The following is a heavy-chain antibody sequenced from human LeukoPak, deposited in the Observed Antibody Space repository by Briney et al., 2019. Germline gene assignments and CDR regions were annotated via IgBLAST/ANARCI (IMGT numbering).Heavy chain of an antibody. V-gene: IGHV1-69*13. CDR2: IIPIFGTA. CDR3: ARAGRWLQLPLYFDY. D-gene: IGHD5-24*01. CDR1: GGTFSSYA. J-gene: IGHJ4*02. Sequence: ASVKVSCKASGGTFSSYAISWVRQAPGQGLEWMGGIIPIFGTANYAQKFQGRVTITADESTSTAYMELSSLRSEDTAVYYCARAGRWLQLPLYFDYWGQGTLVTVSS.